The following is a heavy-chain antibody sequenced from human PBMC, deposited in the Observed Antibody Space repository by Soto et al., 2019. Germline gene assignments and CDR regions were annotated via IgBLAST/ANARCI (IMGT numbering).Heavy chain of an antibody. CDR2: INSDGSST. CDR1: GFTFSSYW. V-gene: IGHV3-74*01. D-gene: IGHD2-2*01. CDR3: ARVPDIVVVPAALSEDYYYGMDV. J-gene: IGHJ6*02. Sequence: PGGSLRLSCAASGFTFSSYWMHWVRQAPGKGLVWVSRINSDGSSTSYADSVKGRFTISRDNAKNTLYLQMNSLRAEDTAVYYCARVPDIVVVPAALSEDYYYGMDVWGQGTTVTVSS.